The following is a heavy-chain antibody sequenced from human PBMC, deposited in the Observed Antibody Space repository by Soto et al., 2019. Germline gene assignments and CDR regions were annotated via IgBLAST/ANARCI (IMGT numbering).Heavy chain of an antibody. CDR3: AKGGLVAARPQHYYYYMDV. V-gene: IGHV3-23*01. CDR1: GFTFSSYA. CDR2: ISGSGGST. J-gene: IGHJ6*03. D-gene: IGHD6-6*01. Sequence: EVQLLESGGGLVQPGGSLRLSCAASGFTFSSYAMSWVRQAPGKGLEWVSAISGSGGSTYYADSVKGRFTISRDNSKNTLYLQMNSLRADDTSVYYCAKGGLVAARPQHYYYYMDVWGKGTTVTVSS.